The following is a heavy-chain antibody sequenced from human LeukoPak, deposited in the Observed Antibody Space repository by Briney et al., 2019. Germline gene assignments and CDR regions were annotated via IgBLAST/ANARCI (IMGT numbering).Heavy chain of an antibody. Sequence: GGSLRLSCAASGFTFSSYSMNWVRQAPGKGLEWVSSISSSSSYIYYADSVKGRFTISRDNAKNSLYLQMNSLRAEDTAVYYCARDGSYASGIAAAGTGGWFDPWGQGTLVTVSS. CDR2: ISSSSSYI. D-gene: IGHD6-13*01. J-gene: IGHJ5*02. V-gene: IGHV3-21*01. CDR1: GFTFSSYS. CDR3: ARDGSYASGIAAAGTGGWFDP.